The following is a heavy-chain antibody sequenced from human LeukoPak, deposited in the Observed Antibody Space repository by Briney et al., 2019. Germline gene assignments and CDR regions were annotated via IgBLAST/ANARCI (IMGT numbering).Heavy chain of an antibody. J-gene: IGHJ4*02. D-gene: IGHD6-19*01. CDR1: GFTFSYYS. CDR3: ATGVAVAGTHFVDY. V-gene: IGHV3-21*01. CDR2: ITSSSSYI. Sequence: GGSLRLSCAASGFTFSYYSMTWVRQAPGKGLEWVSSITSSSSYIYYADSVKGRFTISRDNAKNSLFLQMNILRVEDTAMYYCATGVAVAGTHFVDYWGQGTLVTVSS.